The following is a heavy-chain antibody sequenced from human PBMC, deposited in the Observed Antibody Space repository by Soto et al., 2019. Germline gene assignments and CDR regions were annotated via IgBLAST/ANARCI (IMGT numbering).Heavy chain of an antibody. CDR1: GYTFTGYY. J-gene: IGHJ6*02. CDR2: INPNSGGT. CDR3: ASSPVTGIYYAMDV. Sequence: ASVKVSCKASGYTFTGYYMHWVRQAPGQGLEWVGWINPNSGGTNYAQKFQGWVTMTRDTSISTAYMELSRLRSDDTAVYYCASSPVTGIYYAMDVWGQGTTVT. D-gene: IGHD6-19*01. V-gene: IGHV1-2*04.